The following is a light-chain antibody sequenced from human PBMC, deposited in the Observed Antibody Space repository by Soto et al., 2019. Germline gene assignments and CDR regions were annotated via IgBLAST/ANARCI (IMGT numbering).Light chain of an antibody. J-gene: IGKJ1*01. CDR1: QGISNY. Sequence: DIKMTQSPSSLSASVRDRVTITCRASQGISNYLAWYQQKPGKVPKLLIYAASTLQSGVPSRFSGSGSGTDFTLTISSLQPEDVATYYCQKYDSAPWKFGQGTQVAIK. CDR2: AAS. CDR3: QKYDSAPWK. V-gene: IGKV1-27*01.